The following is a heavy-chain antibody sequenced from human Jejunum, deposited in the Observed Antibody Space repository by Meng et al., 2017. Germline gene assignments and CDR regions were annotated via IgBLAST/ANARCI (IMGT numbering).Heavy chain of an antibody. CDR1: GGSISSVYW. D-gene: IGHD5-18*01. J-gene: IGHJ4*02. Sequence: GQLQEPGPGLVNPSETCSLTCAVSGGSISSVYWWTWVRQSPGKGLEWIGEIYHSGSTNYNPSLKSRVTISVDKSKNQFSLKLTSVTAADTAVYYCARGGYYSFDYWGQGTLVTVSS. CDR3: ARGGYYSFDY. CDR2: IYHSGST. V-gene: IGHV4-4*02.